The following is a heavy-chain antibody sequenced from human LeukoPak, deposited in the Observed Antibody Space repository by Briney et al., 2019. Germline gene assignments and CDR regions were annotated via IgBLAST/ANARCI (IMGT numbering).Heavy chain of an antibody. J-gene: IGHJ4*02. CDR2: ISGSGGST. CDR1: GSTFSSYA. D-gene: IGHD5-24*01. V-gene: IGHV3-23*01. Sequence: WGSLRLSCAASGSTFSSYAISWVRQAPGKGLEWVSAISGSGGSTYHADSVKGRFTISRDNSKNTLYLQMNSLRAEDTAVYYCAKEGIGMATIYFDYWGQGTLVTVSS. CDR3: AKEGIGMATIYFDY.